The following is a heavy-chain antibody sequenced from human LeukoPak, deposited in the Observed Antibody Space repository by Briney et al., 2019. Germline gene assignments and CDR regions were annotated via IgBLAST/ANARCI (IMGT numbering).Heavy chain of an antibody. Sequence: PGGSLRLSCAASGITFSSYAMTWVRQAPGKGLEWVASIRNNGATTDYADSVKGRFSISRDNSKNTLYLQMNSLRAEDTAVYYCAKVGSSSWFSVDYWGQGTLVTVSS. CDR1: GITFSSYA. CDR2: IRNNGATT. J-gene: IGHJ4*02. V-gene: IGHV3-23*01. D-gene: IGHD6-13*01. CDR3: AKVGSSSWFSVDY.